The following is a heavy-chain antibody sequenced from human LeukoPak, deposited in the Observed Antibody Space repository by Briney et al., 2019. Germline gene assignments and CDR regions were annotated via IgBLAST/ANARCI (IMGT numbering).Heavy chain of an antibody. J-gene: IGHJ4*02. CDR2: IYHSGST. CDR1: GGSISSSSYY. CDR3: ATPGGSDRDY. V-gene: IGHV4-30-2*01. Sequence: PSETLSLTCTVSGGSISSSSYYWSWIRQPPGKGLEWIGYIYHSGSTYYNLSLESRVTISVDRSKNQFSLKLSSVTAADTAVYYCATPGGSDRDYWGQGTLVTVSS. D-gene: IGHD2-15*01.